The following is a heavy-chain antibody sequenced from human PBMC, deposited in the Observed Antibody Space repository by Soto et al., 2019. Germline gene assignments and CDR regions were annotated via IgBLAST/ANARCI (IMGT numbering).Heavy chain of an antibody. CDR2: ISSNGGST. V-gene: IGHV3-64D*08. Sequence: GGSLRLSCSASGFTFSSYAMHWVRQAPGKGLEYVSAISSNGGSTYYADSVKGRFTISRDNSKNTLYLQMSSLRAEDTAVYYCVKDRSIVGPSHAFDIWGQGTMVTVSS. J-gene: IGHJ3*02. CDR3: VKDRSIVGPSHAFDI. CDR1: GFTFSSYA. D-gene: IGHD1-26*01.